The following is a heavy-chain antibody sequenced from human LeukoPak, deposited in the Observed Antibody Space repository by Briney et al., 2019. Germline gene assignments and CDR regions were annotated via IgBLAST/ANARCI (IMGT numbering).Heavy chain of an antibody. V-gene: IGHV1-2*02. J-gene: IGHJ4*02. Sequence: ASVKVSCKASGYTFTAYYMHWVRQAPGQGIEWMGWINPKSGGTNYPQKFQGRVTMTRDTSISTAYMELSRLRSDDTAVYYCARGIYGGNSPLVDYWGQGTLVTVSS. CDR2: INPKSGGT. CDR1: GYTFTAYY. CDR3: ARGIYGGNSPLVDY. D-gene: IGHD4-23*01.